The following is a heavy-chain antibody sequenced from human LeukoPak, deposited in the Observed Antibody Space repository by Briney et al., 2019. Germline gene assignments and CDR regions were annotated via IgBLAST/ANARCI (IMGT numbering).Heavy chain of an antibody. CDR3: ARVLRSGSYLNWCDP. V-gene: IGHV4-38-2*01. CDR1: GYSISYGCY. D-gene: IGHD3-10*01. Sequence: SEPLTLTCAVTGYSISYGCYWGWLRHPPGKGLEWIGSIYHSGRTYYNPSLKRRVTISVDTSKNRYPLNLASVTAADTAGYYYARVLRSGSYLNWCDPWGQGTLVTVSS. J-gene: IGHJ5*02. CDR2: IYHSGRT.